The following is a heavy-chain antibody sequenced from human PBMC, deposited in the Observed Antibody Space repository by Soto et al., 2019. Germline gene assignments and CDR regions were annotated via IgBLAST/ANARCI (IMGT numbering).Heavy chain of an antibody. Sequence: PGGSLRLSCAATGFTFSSYAMSWVRQAPGKGLEWVSAISGSGASTYYADSVKGRFTISRDNSENTLYLQMNSLRVEDTAVYYCAKTPENYFWSGYEGYYYYGMDVWGQGTTVTVSS. J-gene: IGHJ6*02. D-gene: IGHD3-3*01. CDR3: AKTPENYFWSGYEGYYYYGMDV. CDR1: GFTFSSYA. V-gene: IGHV3-23*01. CDR2: ISGSGAST.